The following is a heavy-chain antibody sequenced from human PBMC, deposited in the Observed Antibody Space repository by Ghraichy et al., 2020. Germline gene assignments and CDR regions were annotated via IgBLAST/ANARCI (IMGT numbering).Heavy chain of an antibody. D-gene: IGHD5-24*01. CDR1: AFTFSTYA. Sequence: GESLNISCAASAFTFSTYAMHWVRQAPGKGLEWVAVISFDGSNKYYADSVKGRFTISRDSSKNTLYLQMNSLRAEDTAVYYCAKNYPYDYFYYMDVWGKGTTVTVSS. V-gene: IGHV3-30*04. CDR3: AKNYPYDYFYYMDV. J-gene: IGHJ6*03. CDR2: ISFDGSNK.